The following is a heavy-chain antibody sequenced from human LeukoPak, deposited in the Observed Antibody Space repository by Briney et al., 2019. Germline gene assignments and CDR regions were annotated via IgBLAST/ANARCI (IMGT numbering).Heavy chain of an antibody. CDR2: ISYDGSNK. D-gene: IGHD3-10*01. Sequence: PGRSLRLSCAASGFTFSSYGMHWVRQAPGKGLEWVAVISYDGSNKYYADSVKGRFTISRDNSKNTLYLQMNSLRAEDTAVYYCAKDGNPLLWFGELLFSSYGMDVWGKGTTVTVSS. CDR1: GFTFSSYG. J-gene: IGHJ6*04. CDR3: AKDGNPLLWFGELLFSSYGMDV. V-gene: IGHV3-30*18.